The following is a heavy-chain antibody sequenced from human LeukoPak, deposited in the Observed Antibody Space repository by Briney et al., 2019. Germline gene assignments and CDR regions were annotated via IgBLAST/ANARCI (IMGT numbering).Heavy chain of an antibody. CDR3: ARAHFGPGGYYFDY. CDR1: GFTFSSYG. D-gene: IGHD3/OR15-3a*01. V-gene: IGHV3-30*03. CDR2: ISYDGSNK. Sequence: GGSLRLSCAASGFTFSSYGMHWVRQAPGKGLEWVAVISYDGSNKYYADSVKGRFTISRDNSKNTLYLQMNSLRAEDTAVYYCARAHFGPGGYYFDYWGQGTLVTVSS. J-gene: IGHJ4*02.